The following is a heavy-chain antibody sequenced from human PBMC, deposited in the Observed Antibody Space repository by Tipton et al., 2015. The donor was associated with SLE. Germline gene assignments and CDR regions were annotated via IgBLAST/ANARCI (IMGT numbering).Heavy chain of an antibody. CDR1: GGSISSHY. CDR3: ARGGRALAVPFDS. D-gene: IGHD6-19*01. J-gene: IGHJ4*02. CDR2: VFYSGVG. V-gene: IGHV4-59*08. Sequence: TLSLTCTVSGGSISSHYWSWIRQPPGKGLEGIGSVFYSGVGYYNPSLRSRVTLSVDMSKNQFSLSLSSVTAADSAVYFCARGGRALAVPFDSWGQGTLVTVSS.